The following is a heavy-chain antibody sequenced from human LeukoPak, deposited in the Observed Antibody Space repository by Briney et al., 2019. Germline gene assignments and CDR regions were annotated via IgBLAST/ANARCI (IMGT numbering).Heavy chain of an antibody. D-gene: IGHD5-24*01. CDR2: IYYSGST. V-gene: IGHV4-30-4*08. CDR1: GGSISSADYY. J-gene: IGHJ4*02. CDR3: ARGGYNPDY. Sequence: PSQTLSLTCTVSGGSISSADYYWSWIRQPPGKGLEWIGYIYYSGSTNYNPSLKSRVTISVDTSKNQFSLKLSSVTAADTAVYYCARGGYNPDYWGQGTLVTVSS.